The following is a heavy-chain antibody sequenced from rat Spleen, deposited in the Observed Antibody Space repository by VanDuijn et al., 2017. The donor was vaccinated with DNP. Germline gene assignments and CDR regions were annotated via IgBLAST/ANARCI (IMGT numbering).Heavy chain of an antibody. CDR1: GFTFSNYG. J-gene: IGHJ2*01. CDR2: ISTSGDTS. V-gene: IGHV5-27*01. Sequence: EVQLVESGGGLVQPGRSLKLSCAASGFTFSNYGMVWVRQPPTKGLEWVATISTSGDTSYYRDSVKGRFTLSRDNAKSTLYLQMDSLRSEDTATYFCTTLGTHFDYWGQGLMVTVSS. CDR3: TTLGTHFDY. D-gene: IGHD1-4*01.